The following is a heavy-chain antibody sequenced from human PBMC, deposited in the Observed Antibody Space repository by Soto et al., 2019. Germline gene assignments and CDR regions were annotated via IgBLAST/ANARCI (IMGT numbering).Heavy chain of an antibody. Sequence: SETMSLTCLVAGGYIISSSYFWGWIRQPPGKGLEWIGSIYYSGSTYYNPSLKSRVTVSVDTSKNQFSLKLSSVTAADTAVYYCARHPSDFWFDPWGQGTLVTVSS. D-gene: IGHD2-21*02. J-gene: IGHJ5*02. CDR3: ARHPSDFWFDP. CDR2: IYYSGST. CDR1: GGYIISSSYF. V-gene: IGHV4-39*01.